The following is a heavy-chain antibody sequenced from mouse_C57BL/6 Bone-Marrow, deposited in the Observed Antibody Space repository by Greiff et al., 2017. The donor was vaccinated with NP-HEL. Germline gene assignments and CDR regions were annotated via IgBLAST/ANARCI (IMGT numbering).Heavy chain of an antibody. D-gene: IGHD6-1*01. CDR3: TRERVQPGYVDY. CDR1: GYTFTDYY. CDR2: INPNNGGN. V-gene: IGHV1-26*01. J-gene: IGHJ2*01. Sequence: EVQLQQSGPELVKPGASVTISCKASGYTFTDYYMNWVKQSHGKSLEWIGDINPNNGGNSYNQKFKSKATLTVDKSSSTAYMELRSLTSEDSAVYYCTRERVQPGYVDYWGKSTTLTVSS.